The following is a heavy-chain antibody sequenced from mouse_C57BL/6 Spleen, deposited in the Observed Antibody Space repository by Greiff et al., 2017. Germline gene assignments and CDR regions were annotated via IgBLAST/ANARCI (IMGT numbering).Heavy chain of an antibody. Sequence: VQLQQSGAELVKPGASVKISCKASGYAFSSYWMNWVKRRPGKGLEWIGQIYPGDGDTNYNGKFKGKATLTADKSSSTAYMQLSSLTSEDSAVYFCARGDYGNFFDYWGQGTTLTVSS. CDR3: ARGDYGNFFDY. CDR2: IYPGDGDT. CDR1: GYAFSSYW. V-gene: IGHV1-80*01. J-gene: IGHJ2*01. D-gene: IGHD2-1*01.